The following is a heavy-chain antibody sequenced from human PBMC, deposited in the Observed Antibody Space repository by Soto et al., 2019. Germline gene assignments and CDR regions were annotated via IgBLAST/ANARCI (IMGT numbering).Heavy chain of an antibody. CDR2: ISAYNGDT. CDR3: AIAGTPIDY. Sequence: QVQLVQSGAEVKKPGASVKFSCKASGYTFTNFGISWVRQAPGQGLEWMGWISAYNGDTNYAQKFQGRVTMTTDTPTRTAYMEVRSLRFDDTSVYYRAIAGTPIDYWGQGTLVPVSS. CDR1: GYTFTNFG. J-gene: IGHJ4*02. V-gene: IGHV1-18*01. D-gene: IGHD3-10*01.